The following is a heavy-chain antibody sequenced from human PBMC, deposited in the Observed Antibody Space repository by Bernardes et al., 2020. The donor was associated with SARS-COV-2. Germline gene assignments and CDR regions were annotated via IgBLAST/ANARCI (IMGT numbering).Heavy chain of an antibody. V-gene: IGHV3-66*01. CDR3: ASVMATWDRGLFSNTYYFYGLDA. Sequence: GRPLRLSCAASGLTVSDNYMTWVRQAPGKGLEWVALMYSGGSTYYADSVKGRFTVSRDNSKNTLYLQMDRLRAEDTAIYYCASVMATWDRGLFSNTYYFYGLDAWGQGTTVTVS. D-gene: IGHD3-10*01. CDR1: GLTVSDNY. CDR2: MYSGGST. J-gene: IGHJ6*02.